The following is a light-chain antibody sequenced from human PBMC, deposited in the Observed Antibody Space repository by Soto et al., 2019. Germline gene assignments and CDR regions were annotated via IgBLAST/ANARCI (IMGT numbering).Light chain of an antibody. J-gene: IGKJ5*01. CDR3: QQRSSWIT. CDR1: QSISSS. CDR2: DAS. Sequence: SVLTQSPTTLSLWPGETAVLSCRASQSISSSLSWYQQRPGQAPRLLISDASNRAPGIPARFSGSGSGTVFTLTISSLEPEDFALYYCQQRSSWITFGQGTRLEIE. V-gene: IGKV3-11*01.